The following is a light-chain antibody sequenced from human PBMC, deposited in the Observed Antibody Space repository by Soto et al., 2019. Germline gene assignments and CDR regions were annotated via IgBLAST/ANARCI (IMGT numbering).Light chain of an antibody. V-gene: IGKV1-39*01. Sequence: DIQMTQSPSSLSASVGDGVTITCRASQNISIYLNWYQQKPGKAPKLLIYTVSNLQSGVPSRFSADGSGTDFTLTISSLQPEDFATYYCQQSSSTPPFTFGPGTKVDIK. CDR1: QNISIY. J-gene: IGKJ3*01. CDR3: QQSSSTPPFT. CDR2: TVS.